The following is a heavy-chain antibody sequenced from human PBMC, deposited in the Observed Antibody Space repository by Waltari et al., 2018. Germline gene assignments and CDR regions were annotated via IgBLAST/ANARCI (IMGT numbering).Heavy chain of an antibody. V-gene: IGHV1-69*01. CDR3: ARGGTIFGVVIDAFDI. D-gene: IGHD3-3*01. J-gene: IGHJ3*02. Sequence: QWYQRRVTITADESTSTAYMELSSLRSEDTAVYYCARGGTIFGVVIDAFDIWGQGTMVTVSS.